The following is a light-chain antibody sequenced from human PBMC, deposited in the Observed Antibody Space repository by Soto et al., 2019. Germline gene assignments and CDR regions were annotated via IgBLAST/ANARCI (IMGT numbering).Light chain of an antibody. CDR3: QQYNNWPSWT. CDR2: DAS. Sequence: EIVMTQSPATLSLSPGERATLSCRSSQSVGKYLVWYQQKPGQAPRLLIYDASNRATGIPARFSGSGSGTEFILTISSLQSEDFAVYYCQQYNNWPSWTFGQGTKVDIK. V-gene: IGKV3D-15*01. J-gene: IGKJ1*01. CDR1: QSVGKY.